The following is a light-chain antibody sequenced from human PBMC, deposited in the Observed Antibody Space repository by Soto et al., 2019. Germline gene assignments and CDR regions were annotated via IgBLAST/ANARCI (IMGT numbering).Light chain of an antibody. CDR1: QSVSSNY. CDR3: RQNGSAPRT. V-gene: IGKV3-20*01. J-gene: IGKJ2*01. Sequence: IVLTQSPGTLSLSPGERATLSCRASQSVSSNYLAWYQQKPGQAPRLLIYGASSRATGIPDRFSGSGSGTDFTLTISRLEPEDFAVYYCRQNGSAPRTFGQGTKLEIK. CDR2: GAS.